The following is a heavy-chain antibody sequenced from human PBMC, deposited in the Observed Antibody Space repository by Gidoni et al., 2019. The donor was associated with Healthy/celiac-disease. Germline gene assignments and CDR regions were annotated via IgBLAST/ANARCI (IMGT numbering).Heavy chain of an antibody. CDR3: ARGEEMATIEPHFVN. CDR2: IIPIFGTA. Sequence: QVQLLQSLADVTKPGSSLKVSCKASGGTFSSYAIIWVRQAPGQGLEWMGGIIPIFGTANYAQKFQGRVTITADKSTSTAYMELSSLRSEDTAVYYCARGEEMATIEPHFVNWGQGTLVTVSS. J-gene: IGHJ4*02. D-gene: IGHD5-12*01. CDR1: GGTFSSYA. V-gene: IGHV1-69*06.